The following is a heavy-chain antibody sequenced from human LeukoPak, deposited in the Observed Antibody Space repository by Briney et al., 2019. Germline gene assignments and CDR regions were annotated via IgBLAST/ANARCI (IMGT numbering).Heavy chain of an antibody. D-gene: IGHD3-10*01. CDR2: MNPNSGNT. CDR3: ARGVVTMVRGATNYFDY. V-gene: IGHV1-8*01. Sequence: GAPVKVSCKASGYTFTSYDINWVRQATGQGLEWMGWMNPNSGNTGYAQKFQGRVTMTRNTSISTAYMELSSLRSEDTAVYYCARGVVTMVRGATNYFDYWGQGTLVTVSS. CDR1: GYTFTSYD. J-gene: IGHJ4*02.